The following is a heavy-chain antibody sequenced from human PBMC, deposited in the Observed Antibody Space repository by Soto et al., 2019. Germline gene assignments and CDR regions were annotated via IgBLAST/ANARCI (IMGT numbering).Heavy chain of an antibody. CDR1: GYTFTSYG. Sequence: ASVKVSCKASGYTFTSYGISWVRQAPGQGREWMGWISAHNGNTNYAQKLQGRVTMTTDTSTRTAYMEVRSLRSVDTSVYYCARDLEDYYGSGSYYKYFNYGMDVWG. D-gene: IGHD3-10*01. CDR2: ISAHNGNT. CDR3: ARDLEDYYGSGSYYKYFNYGMDV. V-gene: IGHV1-18*01. J-gene: IGHJ6*02.